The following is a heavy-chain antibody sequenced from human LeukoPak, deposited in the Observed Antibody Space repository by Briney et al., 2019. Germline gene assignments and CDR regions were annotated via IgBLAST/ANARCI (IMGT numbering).Heavy chain of an antibody. J-gene: IGHJ4*02. Sequence: GGSLRLSCAASGFTFSSYEMNWVRQAPGKGLEWVSYISSIGSTIYYADSVKDRFTISRDNAKNSLYLQMNSLRAEDTAVYYCARGDSSGWYGYWGQGTLVTVSS. D-gene: IGHD6-19*01. CDR3: ARGDSSGWYGY. CDR1: GFTFSSYE. CDR2: ISSIGSTI. V-gene: IGHV3-48*03.